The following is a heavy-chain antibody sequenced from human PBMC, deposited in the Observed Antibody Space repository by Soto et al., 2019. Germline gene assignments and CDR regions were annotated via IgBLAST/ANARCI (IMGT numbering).Heavy chain of an antibody. CDR3: ARDFLGHDYIWGSYRPYYFDY. Sequence: GGSLRLSCAASGFTFSSYWMSWVRQAPGKGLEWVANIKQDGSEKYYVDSVKGRFTISRDNAKNSLYLQMNSLRAEDTAVYYCARDFLGHDYIWGSYRPYYFDYWGQGTLVTVSS. D-gene: IGHD3-16*02. CDR2: IKQDGSEK. V-gene: IGHV3-7*01. J-gene: IGHJ4*02. CDR1: GFTFSSYW.